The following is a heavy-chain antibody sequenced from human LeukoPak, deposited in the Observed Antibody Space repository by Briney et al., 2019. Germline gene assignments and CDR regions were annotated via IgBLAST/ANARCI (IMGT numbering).Heavy chain of an antibody. CDR3: ARQKCSGGSYYRLDYYYYMDV. V-gene: IGHV4-4*09. CDR2: IYSSVST. J-gene: IGHJ6*03. D-gene: IGHD2-15*01. CDR1: GDSINDHY. Sequence: SETLSLTCTVSGDSINDHYWSWIRQPPGEGLEWIGYIYSSVSTNYNPSLKSRVTISIDTSKSQLSLKLSSVTAADTAVYYCARQKCSGGSYYRLDYYYYMDVWGKGTTVTVSS.